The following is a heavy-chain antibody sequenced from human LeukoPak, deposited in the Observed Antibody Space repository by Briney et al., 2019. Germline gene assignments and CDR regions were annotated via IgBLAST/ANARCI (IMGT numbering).Heavy chain of an antibody. J-gene: IGHJ4*02. CDR1: GYTFTSYG. Sequence: ASVKVSCKASGYTFTSYGISSVRQAPGQGLEWMGWISAYNGNTNYAQKLQGRVTMTADTSTSTAYMELRSLRSDATAVYYCARSMATFGFEDYWGQGTLVTVSS. CDR3: ARSMATFGFEDY. V-gene: IGHV1-18*01. D-gene: IGHD3-16*01. CDR2: ISAYNGNT.